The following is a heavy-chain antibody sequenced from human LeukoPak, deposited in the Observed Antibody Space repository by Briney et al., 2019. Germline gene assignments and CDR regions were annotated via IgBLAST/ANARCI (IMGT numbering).Heavy chain of an antibody. CDR3: PRGESVVTAAY. Sequence: GGSLRLSCAASGGTFSNYAMSWVRQAPGKGLEWVSAISGSGGSTYYADSVKGRFTISRDNSKNTLYLQMNSLRAEDTAVYYCPRGESVVTAAYWGQGTLVTVSS. D-gene: IGHD2-21*02. CDR2: ISGSGGST. V-gene: IGHV3-23*01. J-gene: IGHJ4*02. CDR1: GGTFSNYA.